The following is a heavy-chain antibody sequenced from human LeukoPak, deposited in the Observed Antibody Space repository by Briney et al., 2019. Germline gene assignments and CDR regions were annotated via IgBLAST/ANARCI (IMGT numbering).Heavy chain of an antibody. CDR2: IYPGDSDT. J-gene: IGHJ5*02. Sequence: GESLKISCKGSGYSFTSYWIGWVRQMPGKGLGWMGIIYPGDSDTRYSPSFQGQVTISADKSISTAFLQWSSLKASDTAMYYCARDVGVRGSYSPHWFDPGAREPWSPSPQ. CDR1: GYSFTSYW. D-gene: IGHD1-26*01. V-gene: IGHV5-51*01. CDR3: ARDVGVRGSYSPHWFDP.